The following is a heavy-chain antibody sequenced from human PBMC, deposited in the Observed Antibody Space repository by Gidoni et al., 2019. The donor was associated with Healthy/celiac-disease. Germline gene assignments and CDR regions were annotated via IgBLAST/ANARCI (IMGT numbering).Heavy chain of an antibody. CDR2: ISSSSSYI. J-gene: IGHJ6*03. CDR1: GFTFSSYS. V-gene: IGHV3-21*01. CDR3: ARAPRGYYYYYMDV. Sequence: EVQLVESGGGLVKPGGSLRLSCAASGFTFSSYSMNWVRQAPGKGLEWVSSISSSSSYIYYADSVKGRFTISRDNAKNSLYLQMNSLRAEDTAVYYCARAPRGYYYYYMDVWGKGTTVTVSS.